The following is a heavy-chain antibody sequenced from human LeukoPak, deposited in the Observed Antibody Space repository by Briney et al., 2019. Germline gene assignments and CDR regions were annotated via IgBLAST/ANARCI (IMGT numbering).Heavy chain of an antibody. CDR2: INPNSGGT. J-gene: IGHJ3*02. CDR3: ARVNRRREAGAFDI. Sequence: GASVKVSCKASGYTFTGYYMHWVRQAPGQGLEWMGWINPNSGGTNYAQKFQGRVTMTRDTSISTAYMELSSLRSEDTAVYYCARVNRRREAGAFDIWGQETMVTVSS. D-gene: IGHD1-26*01. V-gene: IGHV1-2*02. CDR1: GYTFTGYY.